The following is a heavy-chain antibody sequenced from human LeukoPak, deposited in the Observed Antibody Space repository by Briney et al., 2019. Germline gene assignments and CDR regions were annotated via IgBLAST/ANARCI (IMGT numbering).Heavy chain of an antibody. D-gene: IGHD6-13*01. J-gene: IGHJ4*02. CDR3: ARTRSMYSSSWYTDY. CDR1: GGSVSSGSYY. Sequence: PSETLSLTCTVSGGSVSSGSYYWSWIRQPPGKGLEWIGEINHSGSTNYNPSLKSRVTISVDTSKNQFSLKLSSVTAADTAVYYCARTRSMYSSSWYTDYWGQGTLVTVSS. V-gene: IGHV4-39*07. CDR2: INHSGST.